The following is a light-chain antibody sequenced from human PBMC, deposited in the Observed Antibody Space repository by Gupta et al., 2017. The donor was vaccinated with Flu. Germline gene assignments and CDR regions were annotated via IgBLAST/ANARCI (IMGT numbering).Light chain of an antibody. Sequence: EIVLTQTPGTLSLSPGERATLSCRASQTVSSNFFAWYQQSPGQAPRLLISATSRRATGIPDRFSGSGSGTEFTLTISRLEPEDFAVYYCQQYGGSPPYTFGQGTKVEI. CDR1: QTVSSNF. CDR3: QQYGGSPPYT. CDR2: ATS. J-gene: IGKJ2*01. V-gene: IGKV3-20*01.